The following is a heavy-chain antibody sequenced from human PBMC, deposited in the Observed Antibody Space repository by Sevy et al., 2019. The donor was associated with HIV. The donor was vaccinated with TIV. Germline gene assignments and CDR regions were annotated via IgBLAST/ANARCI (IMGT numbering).Heavy chain of an antibody. J-gene: IGHJ4*02. Sequence: ALVKVSCKVSGYTLSDLSMYWVRQAPGKGLEWMGGFDPEDGETIYAQKFQGRVTMTEDTSTDTAYMELSSLRSEDTAVYYCATLEYFYDTSGYSSGDYWGQGTLVTVSS. CDR2: FDPEDGET. CDR3: ATLEYFYDTSGYSSGDY. CDR1: GYTLSDLS. V-gene: IGHV1-24*01. D-gene: IGHD3-22*01.